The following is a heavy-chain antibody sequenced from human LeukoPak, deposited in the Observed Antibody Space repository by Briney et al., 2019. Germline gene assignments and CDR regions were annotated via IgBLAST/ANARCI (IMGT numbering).Heavy chain of an antibody. Sequence: GESLKISCKGSGFTFSTYSFAWVRQMPGKGVEWMGVIYAGDSSTRYSPSFQGQVTISVDKSISTAYLQWSSLKASDSAIYYCARHSCYDSWGHGTLVTVSS. D-gene: IGHD3-16*01. CDR2: IYAGDSST. CDR3: ARHSCYDS. V-gene: IGHV5-51*01. CDR1: GFTFSTYS. J-gene: IGHJ4*01.